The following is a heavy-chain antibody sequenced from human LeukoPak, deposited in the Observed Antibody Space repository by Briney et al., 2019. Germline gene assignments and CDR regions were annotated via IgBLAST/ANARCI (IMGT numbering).Heavy chain of an antibody. CDR3: AREQRGGLSGNLGGLFASYYTYYYMDV. Sequence: SAVKDSCKACGCTFTMYYIHGVGQAAGRGREWMGMIYPSDGSTTYAQRFQGSIPLTRRLSPTTVYMDQRSLRSEDTAVHFCAREQRGGLSGNLGGLFASYYTYYYMDVWGRRTTVTVSS. D-gene: IGHD3-3*01. V-gene: IGHV1-46*01. CDR1: GCTFTMYY. CDR2: IYPSDGST. J-gene: IGHJ6*03.